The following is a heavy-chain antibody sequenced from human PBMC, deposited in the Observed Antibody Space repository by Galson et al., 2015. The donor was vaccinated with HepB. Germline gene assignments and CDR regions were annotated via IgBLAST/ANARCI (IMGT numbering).Heavy chain of an antibody. J-gene: IGHJ3*01. CDR2: ITSSGSHI. CDR3: AKGTQSLYYDILTGYYVRRTSKQIADAFDV. CDR1: GFTFGSYS. D-gene: IGHD3-9*01. V-gene: IGHV3-21*04. Sequence: LRLSCAASGFTFGSYSMNWVRQAPGKGLEWVSSITSSGSHIDYADSVKGRFTISRDNAKNSLYLQMNSLRAEGTALYYCAKGTQSLYYDILTGYYVRRTSKQIADAFDVWGQGTMVTVS.